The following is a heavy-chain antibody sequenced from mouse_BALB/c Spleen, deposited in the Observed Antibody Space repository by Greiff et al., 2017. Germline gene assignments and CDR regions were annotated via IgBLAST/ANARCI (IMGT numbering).Heavy chain of an antibody. CDR3: ARDGTTAHWYFDV. D-gene: IGHD1-2*01. CDR1: GFSLTSYG. CDR2: IWAGGST. Sequence: VNLVESGPGLVAPSQSLSITCTVSGFSLTSYGVHWVRQPPGKGLEWLGVIWAGGSTNYNSALMSRLSISKDNSKSQVFLKMNSLQTDDTAMYYSARDGTTAHWYFDVWGAGTTVTVSS. J-gene: IGHJ1*01. V-gene: IGHV2-9*02.